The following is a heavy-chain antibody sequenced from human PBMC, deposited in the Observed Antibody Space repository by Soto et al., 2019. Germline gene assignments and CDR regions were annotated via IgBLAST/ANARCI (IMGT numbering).Heavy chain of an antibody. CDR3: AKDAARTSGRYYFDY. Sequence: GGSLRLSCAASGFTFSTYAMGWVRQAPGKGLEWVSVMSNSGDNTYYADSVKGRFTISRDNSGNTLYLQMSSLRAEDTAVYYCAKDAARTSGRYYFDYWGQGTLVTVSS. CDR2: MSNSGDNT. CDR1: GFTFSTYA. V-gene: IGHV3-23*01. J-gene: IGHJ4*02. D-gene: IGHD6-19*01.